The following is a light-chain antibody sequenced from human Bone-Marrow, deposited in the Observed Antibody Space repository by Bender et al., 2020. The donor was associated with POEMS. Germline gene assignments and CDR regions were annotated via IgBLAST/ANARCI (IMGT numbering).Light chain of an antibody. CDR1: SSDIGAFNH. V-gene: IGLV2-23*02. Sequence: HSALTQPASVSGSPGQSITISCTGTSSDIGAFNHVSWFQQHPAKAPKLMIYDVSHRPSGVSTRFSGSKSGNTASLTISGLQAEDEADYYCFSYAGSSTYVFGTGTKVTVL. J-gene: IGLJ1*01. CDR3: FSYAGSSTYV. CDR2: DVS.